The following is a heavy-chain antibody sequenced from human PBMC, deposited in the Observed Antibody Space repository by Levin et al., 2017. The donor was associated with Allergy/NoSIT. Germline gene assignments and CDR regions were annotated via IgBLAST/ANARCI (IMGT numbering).Heavy chain of an antibody. D-gene: IGHD3-22*01. V-gene: IGHV4-39*01. Sequence: SETLSLTCTVSGGSIPSTYYYWGWIRQPPGKGLEWIGSIYYSGSTYYNPSLKSRVTISLDTSKNQFSLKLSSVTAADTAVYYCARYYYDGSGYLGGFDYWGQGTLVTVSS. J-gene: IGHJ4*02. CDR1: GGSIPSTYYY. CDR3: ARYYYDGSGYLGGFDY. CDR2: IYYSGST.